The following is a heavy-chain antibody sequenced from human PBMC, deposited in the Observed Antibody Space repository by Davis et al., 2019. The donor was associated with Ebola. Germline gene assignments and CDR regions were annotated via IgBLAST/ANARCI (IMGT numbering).Heavy chain of an antibody. CDR2: IDWNSGSI. J-gene: IGHJ6*02. CDR1: GVTFEDYV. V-gene: IGHV3-9*01. CDR3: AKEIDRFYNYGMDV. D-gene: IGHD3-3*01. Sequence: PGGSLRLSCAASGVTFEDYVMYWVRQVPGKGLEWVSAIDWNSGSIGYADSVKGRFTISRDNAKNSLYLQMNGLRVEDTALYYCAKEIDRFYNYGMDVWGQGTTVTVSS.